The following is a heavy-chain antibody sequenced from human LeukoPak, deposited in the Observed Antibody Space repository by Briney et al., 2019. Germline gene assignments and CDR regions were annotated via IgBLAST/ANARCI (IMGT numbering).Heavy chain of an antibody. CDR3: AREGYSYVYNWFDP. V-gene: IGHV4-34*01. J-gene: IGHJ5*02. CDR2: INHSGST. CDR1: GGSFSGYY. D-gene: IGHD5-18*01. Sequence: SETLSLTCAVYGGSFSGYYWSWIRQPPGKGLEWIGEINHSGSTNYNPSLKSRVTISVDTSKNQFSLKLSSVTAADTAVYYCAREGYSYVYNWFDPWGQGTLVTVSS.